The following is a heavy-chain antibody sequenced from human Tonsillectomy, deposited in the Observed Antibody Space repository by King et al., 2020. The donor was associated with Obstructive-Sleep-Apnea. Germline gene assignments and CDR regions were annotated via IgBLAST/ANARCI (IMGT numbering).Heavy chain of an antibody. J-gene: IGHJ6*04. Sequence: VQLVESGGGLLKPGGSLRLSCAASGFTFSNAWMSWVRQAPGKGLEWVGRIKSKTDGGTTDYAAPVKGRFTISRDDSKNTLYLQMNSLKTEDTAVYYCTTDSHPYCSSTSCHRYYGMDVWGKGTTVTVSS. CDR1: GFTFSNAW. CDR2: IKSKTDGGTT. D-gene: IGHD2-2*01. CDR3: TTDSHPYCSSTSCHRYYGMDV. V-gene: IGHV3-15*01.